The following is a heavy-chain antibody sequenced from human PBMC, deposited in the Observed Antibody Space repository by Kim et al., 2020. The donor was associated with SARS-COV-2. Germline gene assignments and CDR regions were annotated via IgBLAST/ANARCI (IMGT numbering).Heavy chain of an antibody. CDR3: ARARGYNYVFY. CDR1: GGSISSSSYY. V-gene: IGHV4-39*01. CDR2: IYYSGST. D-gene: IGHD5-12*01. J-gene: IGHJ4*02. Sequence: SETLSLTCTVSGGSISSSSYYWGWIRQPPGKGLEWIGSIYYSGSTYYNPSLKSRVTISVDSSKNQFSLKLSSVTAADTAVYYCARARGYNYVFYWGQGTLVTVSS.